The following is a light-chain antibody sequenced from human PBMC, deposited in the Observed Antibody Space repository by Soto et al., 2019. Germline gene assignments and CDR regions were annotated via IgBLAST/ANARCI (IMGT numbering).Light chain of an antibody. CDR2: EVS. J-gene: IGLJ3*02. Sequence: QSALTQPASVSGSPGQSITISCTGTSSDVGGYNYVSWYQQHPGTSPKLMIYEVSNRPSGVSNRFSGSMSGNTASLIISGLQAEDEGEYYCSSYTARSTWVFGGGTKLTVL. V-gene: IGLV2-14*01. CDR1: SSDVGGYNY. CDR3: SSYTARSTWV.